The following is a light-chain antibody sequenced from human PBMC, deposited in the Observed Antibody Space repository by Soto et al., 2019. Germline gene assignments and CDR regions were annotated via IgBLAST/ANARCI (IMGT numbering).Light chain of an antibody. J-gene: IGLJ1*01. Sequence: SVLTQPPSASGTPGQRVTISCTGSSSNIGAGYDVHWYQQLPGTAPKLLIYANSNRPSGVPDRFSGSKSGTSASLAITGLQAEDEADYYCQSYDSSLSGYVFGTGTKVTVL. CDR3: QSYDSSLSGYV. CDR2: ANS. CDR1: SSNIGAGYD. V-gene: IGLV1-40*01.